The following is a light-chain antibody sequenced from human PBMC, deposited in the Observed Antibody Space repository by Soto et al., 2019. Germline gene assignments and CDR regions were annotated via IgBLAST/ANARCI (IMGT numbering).Light chain of an antibody. CDR3: AAWDDSLNGVV. J-gene: IGLJ2*01. V-gene: IGLV2-14*01. CDR1: TSDVGGFNY. CDR2: EVN. Sequence: QSVLTQPASVSGSPGQSITISCTGTTSDVGGFNYVSWYQQHPGKAPKLMIYEVNNRPSGVSNRFSGSKSGTSASLAISGLQSEDEADYYCAAWDDSLNGVVFGGGTKLTVL.